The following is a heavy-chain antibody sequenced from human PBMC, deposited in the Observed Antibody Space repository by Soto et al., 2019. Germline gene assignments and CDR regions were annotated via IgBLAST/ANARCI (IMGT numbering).Heavy chain of an antibody. CDR3: ASGQEYSWNYYGMDV. J-gene: IGHJ6*02. V-gene: IGHV1-18*01. Sequence: QVQLVQSGAEVKKPGASVKVSCKASGYTFTSYGISWVRQAPGQGLEWMGWISAYNGNTNYAQKLQGRVTMTTDTSTSTVYVELRSLRSDDTAVYYCASGQEYSWNYYGMDVWGQGTTVTVSS. CDR2: ISAYNGNT. CDR1: GYTFTSYG. D-gene: IGHD5-18*01.